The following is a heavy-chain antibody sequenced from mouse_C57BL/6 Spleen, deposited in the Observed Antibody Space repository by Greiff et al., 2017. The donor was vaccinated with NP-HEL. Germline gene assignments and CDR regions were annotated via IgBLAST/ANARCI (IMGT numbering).Heavy chain of an antibody. CDR3: ARDNYDYDGWYFDV. CDR2: INYDGSST. CDR1: GFTFSDYY. V-gene: IGHV5-16*01. D-gene: IGHD2-4*01. Sequence: EVMLVESEGGLVQPGSSMKLSCTASGFTFSDYYMAWVRQVPEKGLEWVANINYDGSSTYYLDSLKSRFIISRDNAKNILYLQMSSLKSEDTATYYCARDNYDYDGWYFDVWGTGTTVTVSS. J-gene: IGHJ1*03.